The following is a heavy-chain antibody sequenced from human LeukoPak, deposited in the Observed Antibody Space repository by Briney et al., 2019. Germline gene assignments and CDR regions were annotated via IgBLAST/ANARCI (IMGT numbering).Heavy chain of an antibody. CDR2: LNPHSGGT. D-gene: IGHD2-15*01. CDR3: ARGLRIINGLDV. CDR1: GYTLRDYY. V-gene: IGHV1-2*02. J-gene: IGHJ6*02. Sequence: ASVKVSCEASGYTLRDYYIYWVRQAPGQGLERLGWLNPHSGGTNYAQKFQGRVTLTSDTSISTAYMELSPLTSDDTAIYYCARGLRIINGLDVWGQGTTVIVSS.